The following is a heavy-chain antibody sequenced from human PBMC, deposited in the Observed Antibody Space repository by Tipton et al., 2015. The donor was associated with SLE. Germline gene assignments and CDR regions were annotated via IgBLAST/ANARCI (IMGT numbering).Heavy chain of an antibody. V-gene: IGHV4-61*03. D-gene: IGHD2-8*01. Sequence: TLSLTCTVSGDSISSGANYWSWIRQPPGKGLEWIGYISYSETTNYNPSLQSRVTMSVDTSKNHFSLKLSSVTAADTAVYYCARHDTNYGRNWFDPWGQGTLVTVSS. CDR3: ARHDTNYGRNWFDP. CDR1: GDSISSGANY. CDR2: ISYSETT. J-gene: IGHJ5*02.